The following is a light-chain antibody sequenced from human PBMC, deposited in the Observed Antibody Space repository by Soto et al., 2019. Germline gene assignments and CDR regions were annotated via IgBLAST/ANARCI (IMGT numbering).Light chain of an antibody. Sequence: QSVLAQPPSASGTPGQSVTISCSGSSSNIGSNYVFWYQQLPGTAPKVLIYRNNQRPSGVPDRFSGSKSGTSASLAISGLRSEDEADYYCASWDDSLSGVVFGGGTQLTVL. CDR1: SSNIGSNY. J-gene: IGLJ2*01. CDR2: RNN. CDR3: ASWDDSLSGVV. V-gene: IGLV1-47*01.